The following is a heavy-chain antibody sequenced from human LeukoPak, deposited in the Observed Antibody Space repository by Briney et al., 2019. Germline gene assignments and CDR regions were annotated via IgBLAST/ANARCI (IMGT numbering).Heavy chain of an antibody. J-gene: IGHJ4*02. Sequence: GRSLRLSCAASGFTFNNYGMHWVRQAPGKGLEWVAVVSFNGTNKYYADSVKGRFTISRDNSKNTLYLQMDSLRAEDTAVYYCAKDRRQYCSSTSCYMGYWGQGTLVTVSS. CDR3: AKDRRQYCSSTSCYMGY. CDR1: GFTFNNYG. D-gene: IGHD2-2*02. V-gene: IGHV3-30*18. CDR2: VSFNGTNK.